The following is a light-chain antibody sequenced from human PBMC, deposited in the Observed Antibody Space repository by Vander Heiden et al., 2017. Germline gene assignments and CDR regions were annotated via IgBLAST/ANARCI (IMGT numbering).Light chain of an antibody. CDR2: QDS. Sequence: SYELTQPPSVSVSPGQTASITCSGDKLGDKYACWYQQQPGQSPVLVIYQDSKRPSGIPERFSGSSSGNTATLTISGTQAMDEADYYCQAWDSSNVVFGGGTKLTVL. V-gene: IGLV3-1*01. CDR1: KLGDKY. J-gene: IGLJ2*01. CDR3: QAWDSSNVV.